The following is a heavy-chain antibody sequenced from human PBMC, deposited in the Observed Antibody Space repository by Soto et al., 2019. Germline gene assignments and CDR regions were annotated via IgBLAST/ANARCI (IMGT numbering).Heavy chain of an antibody. J-gene: IGHJ4*02. D-gene: IGHD5-18*01. Sequence: QVQLQESGPGLVKPSQTLSLTCTVSGGSISSGDYYWSWIRQPPGKGLEWIGYIHYSGSTYYNPSLKSRVTISVDTSKNQFSLKLNSVTAADTAVYYCAIYTAMEPTFDYWGQGTLVTVSS. CDR2: IHYSGST. V-gene: IGHV4-30-4*01. CDR1: GGSISSGDYY. CDR3: AIYTAMEPTFDY.